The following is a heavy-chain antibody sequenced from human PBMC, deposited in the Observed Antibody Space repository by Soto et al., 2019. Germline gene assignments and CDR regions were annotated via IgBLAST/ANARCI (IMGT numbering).Heavy chain of an antibody. CDR3: VRCYCSVGSCYACWHFDL. CDR2: ISASTRNT. J-gene: IGHJ2*01. V-gene: IGHV1-18*01. CDR1: GYTISDYA. D-gene: IGHD2-15*01. Sequence: QVQLVQSGGEVKKPGASVKVSCQASGYTISDYAITWVRQAPGQGLEGMGWISASTRNTDQAQNFQGRVIMTLDTSTNTAYMELRSLRSDDTAVYYCVRCYCSVGSCYACWHFDLWGRGTLVTVSS.